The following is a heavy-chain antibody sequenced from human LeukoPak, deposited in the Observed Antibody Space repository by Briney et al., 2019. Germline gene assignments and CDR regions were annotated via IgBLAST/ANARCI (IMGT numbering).Heavy chain of an antibody. CDR1: GFTFSSYA. CDR3: AKDFYDYVWGSYRQKDY. CDR2: ISGSGGST. J-gene: IGHJ4*02. V-gene: IGHV3-23*01. D-gene: IGHD3-16*02. Sequence: GGSLRLSCAASGFTFSSYAMSWVRQAPGKGLEWVLAISGSGGSTYYADSVNGRFTISRDNSKNTLYLQMNSLRAEDTAVYYCAKDFYDYVWGSYRQKDYWGQGTLVTVSS.